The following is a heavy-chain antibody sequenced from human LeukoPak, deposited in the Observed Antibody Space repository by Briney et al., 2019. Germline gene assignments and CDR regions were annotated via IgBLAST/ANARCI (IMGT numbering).Heavy chain of an antibody. CDR3: ARDHGTTMVRGVKLRGAFDI. CDR1: GGSISSYY. J-gene: IGHJ3*02. V-gene: IGHV4-4*07. D-gene: IGHD3-10*01. Sequence: SETLSLTCTVSGGSISSYYWSRIRQPAGKGLKWIGRIYTSGSTNYNPSLKSRVTMSVDTSKNQFSLKLSSVTAADTAVYYCARDHGTTMVRGVKLRGAFDIWGQGTMVTVSS. CDR2: IYTSGST.